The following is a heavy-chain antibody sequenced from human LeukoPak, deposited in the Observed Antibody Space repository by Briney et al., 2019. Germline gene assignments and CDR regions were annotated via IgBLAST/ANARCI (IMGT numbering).Heavy chain of an antibody. Sequence: GGSLRLSCAASGFTFSSYSMNWVRQAPGKGLEWVSYISSSSSTIYYADSVKGRFTISRDNAKNSLYLQMNSLRAEDTAVYYCARAPVPAATMLAWFDPWGQGTLVTVSS. CDR3: ARAPVPAATMLAWFDP. V-gene: IGHV3-48*01. CDR2: ISSSSSTI. J-gene: IGHJ5*02. D-gene: IGHD2-2*01. CDR1: GFTFSSYS.